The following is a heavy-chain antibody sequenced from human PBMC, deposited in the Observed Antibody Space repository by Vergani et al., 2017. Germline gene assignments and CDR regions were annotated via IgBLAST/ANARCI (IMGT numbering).Heavy chain of an antibody. Sequence: EVQLLESGGRLVQPGGSLRLSCVASGFAFSRYAMSWVRQATGKGLEWVSGLTASGSGISYADSVRGRFPISRDNSKNTLFLQMDSLRAEDTAVYYCAKSGWLQHFGAHYFDSWGQGILVTVSS. CDR1: GFAFSRYA. CDR3: AKSGWLQHFGAHYFDS. J-gene: IGHJ4*02. CDR2: LTASGSGI. V-gene: IGHV3-23*01. D-gene: IGHD5-24*01.